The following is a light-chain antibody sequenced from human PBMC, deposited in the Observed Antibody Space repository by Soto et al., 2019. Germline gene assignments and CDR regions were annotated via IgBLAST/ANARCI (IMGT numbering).Light chain of an antibody. J-gene: IGLJ2*01. CDR2: TNN. V-gene: IGLV1-47*02. Sequence: QSVLTQPPSASGTPGQRVTISCSGSRPSIGSNHVYWYQQLPGMAPKLLIYTNNQRPSGVPDRFSASKSGTSASLAISGLRSEDEADYYSAAWHDSLSGVIFGGGTKVTVL. CDR1: RPSIGSNH. CDR3: AAWHDSLSGVI.